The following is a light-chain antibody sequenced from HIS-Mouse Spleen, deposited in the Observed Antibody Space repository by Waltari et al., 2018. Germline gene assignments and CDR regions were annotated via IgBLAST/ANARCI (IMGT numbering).Light chain of an antibody. CDR3: QVWDSSSDHVV. V-gene: IGLV3-21*03. J-gene: IGLJ2*01. Sequence: SYVLTQPPSVSVAPGKTARITRGGNNIGSKTGNWYQQKPGQAPVLVVYDDSDRPSGIPERFSGSNSGNTATLTISRVEAGDEADYYCQVWDSSSDHVVFGGGTKLTVL. CDR2: DDS. CDR1: NIGSKT.